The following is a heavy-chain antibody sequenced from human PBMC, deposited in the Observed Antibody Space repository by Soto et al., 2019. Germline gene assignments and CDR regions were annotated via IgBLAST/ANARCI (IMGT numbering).Heavy chain of an antibody. CDR2: ISAYNGNT. D-gene: IGHD2-15*01. CDR1: GYTFTSYG. Sequence: DSVQVSCKTSGYTFTSYGISWVRQAPGQGLDWMGWISAYNGNTKYAQDLQGRVTMTTDTSTSTAYMELRSLRSDVTAVYYCARFSGGSYNTYYFYYGMDVWGQGTTVTVAS. CDR3: ARFSGGSYNTYYFYYGMDV. J-gene: IGHJ6*02. V-gene: IGHV1-18*01.